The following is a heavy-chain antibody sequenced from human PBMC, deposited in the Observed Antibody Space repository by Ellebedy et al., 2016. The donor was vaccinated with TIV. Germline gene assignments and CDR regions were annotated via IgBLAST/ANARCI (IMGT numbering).Heavy chain of an antibody. V-gene: IGHV1-69*04. CDR2: IIPILGIA. Sequence: SVKVSCXASGGTFSSYAISWVRQAPGQGLEWMGRIIPILGIANYAQKFQGRVTITADKSTSTAYMELSSLRSEDTAVYYCARESDSSGYYSAEYFQHWGQGTLVTVSS. D-gene: IGHD3-22*01. J-gene: IGHJ1*01. CDR1: GGTFSSYA. CDR3: ARESDSSGYYSAEYFQH.